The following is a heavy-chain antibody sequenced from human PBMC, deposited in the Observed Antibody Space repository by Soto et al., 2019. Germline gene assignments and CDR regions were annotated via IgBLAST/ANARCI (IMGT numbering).Heavy chain of an antibody. CDR1: GGSISSGDYY. V-gene: IGHV4-30-4*01. J-gene: IGHJ4*02. Sequence: QVQLQESGPGLVKPSQTLFLICAVYGGSISSGDYYWSWIRQSPGKGLEWIGFIYYSGTAYYNPSLKSRMTISINTSKNQFSLKVNSVTAADTAVFYCATTDCDSRGSDYWGQATLVTVSS. CDR3: ATTDCDSRGSDY. CDR2: IYYSGTA. D-gene: IGHD3-22*01.